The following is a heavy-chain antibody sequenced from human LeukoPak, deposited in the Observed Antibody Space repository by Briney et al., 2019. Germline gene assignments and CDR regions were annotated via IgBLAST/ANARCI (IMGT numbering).Heavy chain of an antibody. V-gene: IGHV5-51*01. J-gene: IGHJ4*02. D-gene: IGHD3-10*01. CDR1: GYIFTHYW. Sequence: RRGGSLKISCQVSGYIFTHYWIGWVRQMPGKGLESMGIIYPADSDTTYSPSFQGQVTISADKSISTVYLQWSSLKASDTAMYYCARQSRDGSKTRGYYFDYWGQGTLVTVSS. CDR3: ARQSRDGSKTRGYYFDY. CDR2: IYPADSDT.